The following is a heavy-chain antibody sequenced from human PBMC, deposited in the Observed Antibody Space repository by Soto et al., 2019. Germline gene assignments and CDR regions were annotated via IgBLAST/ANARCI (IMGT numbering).Heavy chain of an antibody. Sequence: GGSLILSCAASGFTFSSYGMHWVRQAPGKGLEWVAVIWYDGSNKYYADSVKGRFTISRDNSKNTLYLQMNSLRAEDTAVYYCARVWYYYDSSGYSAPDIWGQGTMVTVSS. D-gene: IGHD3-22*01. V-gene: IGHV3-33*01. CDR1: GFTFSSYG. J-gene: IGHJ3*02. CDR2: IWYDGSNK. CDR3: ARVWYYYDSSGYSAPDI.